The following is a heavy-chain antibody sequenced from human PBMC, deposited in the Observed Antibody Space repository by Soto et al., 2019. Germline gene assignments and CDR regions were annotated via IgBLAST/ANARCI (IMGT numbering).Heavy chain of an antibody. Sequence: DVQLVESGGGLVQPGRSLRLSCAASGFTFDDYAMHWVRQAPGKGLEWVSGISWNSGSIGYADSVKGRFTISRDNAKNSLYLQMNSLRAEDTALYYCAKTGAGAPTGAFDIWGQGTMVTVSS. CDR2: ISWNSGSI. D-gene: IGHD1-26*01. CDR1: GFTFDDYA. CDR3: AKTGAGAPTGAFDI. V-gene: IGHV3-9*01. J-gene: IGHJ3*02.